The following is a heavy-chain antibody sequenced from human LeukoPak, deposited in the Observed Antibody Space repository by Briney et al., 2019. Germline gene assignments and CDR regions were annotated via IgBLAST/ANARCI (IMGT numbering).Heavy chain of an antibody. V-gene: IGHV4-34*01. D-gene: IGHD2-2*01. CDR3: ARRYSTSPWYPGS. CDR2: IDHSGSP. Sequence: SETLSLTCAVSGGSLSGYLWNWIRQPPGKGLEWIGEIDHSGSPNYNSSLKSRVTISLDTSKNQFSLNLNSVTAADTAVYYCARRYSTSPWYPGSWGQGTLVTVSS. J-gene: IGHJ5*02. CDR1: GGSLSGYL.